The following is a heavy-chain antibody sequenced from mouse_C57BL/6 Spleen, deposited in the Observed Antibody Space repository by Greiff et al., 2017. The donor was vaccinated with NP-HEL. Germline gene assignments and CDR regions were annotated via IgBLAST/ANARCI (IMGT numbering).Heavy chain of an antibody. CDR1: GYSFTGYY. CDR2: INPSTGGT. Sequence: VQLQQSGPELVKPGASVKISCKASGYSFTGYYMNWVKQSPEKSLEWIGEINPSTGGTTYNQKFKGKATLTADKSSSTAYMQLSSLTSEDSAVYYCEIYYYGSSYFCYAMDYWGQGTSVTVSS. V-gene: IGHV1-42*01. D-gene: IGHD1-1*01. CDR3: EIYYYGSSYFCYAMDY. J-gene: IGHJ4*01.